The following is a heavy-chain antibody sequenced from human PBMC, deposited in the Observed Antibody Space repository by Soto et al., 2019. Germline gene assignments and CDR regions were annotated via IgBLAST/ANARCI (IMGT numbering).Heavy chain of an antibody. J-gene: IGHJ4*02. CDR2: ISSSSSYI. CDR3: ARAPYYYDSRGYYAY. D-gene: IGHD3-22*01. CDR1: GFTFSSYS. Sequence: EVQLVESGGGLVKPGGSLRLSCAASGFTFSSYSMNWVRQAPGKGLEWVSSISSSSSYIYHADSVKGRFTISRDNAKNSLYLQMNSLRAEDTAVYFCARAPYYYDSRGYYAYWGQGTLVTVSS. V-gene: IGHV3-21*01.